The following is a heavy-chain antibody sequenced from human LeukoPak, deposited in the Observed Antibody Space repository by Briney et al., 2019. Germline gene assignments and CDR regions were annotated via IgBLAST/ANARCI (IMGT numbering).Heavy chain of an antibody. CDR2: ISSRGSGDNT. V-gene: IGHV3-23*01. Sequence: GGTLRLSCAASGVTLSTYAMSWARQAPGKGLEWVSGISSRGSGDNTYYADSVKGRFTISRDNAKNTLFLQMDSLRAEDTALYYCVRSLRSADFWGQGTLVTVSS. CDR3: VRSLRSADF. J-gene: IGHJ4*02. CDR1: GVTLSTYA.